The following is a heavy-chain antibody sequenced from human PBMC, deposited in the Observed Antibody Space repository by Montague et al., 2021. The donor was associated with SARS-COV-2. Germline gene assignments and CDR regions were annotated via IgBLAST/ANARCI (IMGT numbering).Heavy chain of an antibody. CDR3: ARRGFYFWFDP. D-gene: IGHD2/OR15-2a*01. CDR1: GYTFTSYG. CDR2: VSAYNGDT. V-gene: IGHV1-18*01. Sequence: SVKVSCKASGYTFTSYGISWVRQAPGQGLEWMGWVSAYNGDTHYAQKLQDRVTMTTVTSTSTAYMELRSLTSDDTAMYYCARRGFYFWFDPWGQGPLVTVSS. J-gene: IGHJ5*02.